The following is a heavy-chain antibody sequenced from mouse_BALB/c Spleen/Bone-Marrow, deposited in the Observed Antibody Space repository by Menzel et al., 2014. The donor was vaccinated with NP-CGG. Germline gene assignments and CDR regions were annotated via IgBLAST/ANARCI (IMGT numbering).Heavy chain of an antibody. CDR1: GFNIKDTY. J-gene: IGHJ4*01. Sequence: VQLKESGAELVKPGASVKLSCTASGFNIKDTYIHWVKQRPEQGLEWIGRIDPANGNTKYDPKFQGKATITADTSSNTAYLQLSSPTSEDTAVYYCARRLRSAMDYWGQGTSVTVSS. D-gene: IGHD1-1*01. CDR3: ARRLRSAMDY. CDR2: IDPANGNT. V-gene: IGHV14-3*02.